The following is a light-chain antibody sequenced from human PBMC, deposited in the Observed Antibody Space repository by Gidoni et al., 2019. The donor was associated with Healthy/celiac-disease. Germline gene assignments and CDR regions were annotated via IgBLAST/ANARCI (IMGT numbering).Light chain of an antibody. Sequence: DIQLTQSPSFLSASVGDRVTITCRASQGISSYLAGYQQKPGKAPKLLIYAASTLQSGVPSRFSGSGSGTEFTLTISSLQPEDFATYYCQQLNSYPRFTFGPGTKVEIK. V-gene: IGKV1-9*01. J-gene: IGKJ3*01. CDR1: QGISSY. CDR2: AAS. CDR3: QQLNSYPRFT.